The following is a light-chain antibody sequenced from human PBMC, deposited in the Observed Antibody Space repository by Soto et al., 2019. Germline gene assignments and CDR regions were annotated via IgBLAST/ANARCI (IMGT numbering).Light chain of an antibody. CDR3: QQYNDWVPT. Sequence: EVVMTQSPATLSVSPGERVTLSCRAGQSVRSNLAWYQQNPGQPPRLLIYSASSRASGIPARFSASGSGTEFTLTISSLQSEDFAVYYCQQYNDWVPTFGRGTKVEI. V-gene: IGKV3-15*01. CDR1: QSVRSN. J-gene: IGKJ1*01. CDR2: SAS.